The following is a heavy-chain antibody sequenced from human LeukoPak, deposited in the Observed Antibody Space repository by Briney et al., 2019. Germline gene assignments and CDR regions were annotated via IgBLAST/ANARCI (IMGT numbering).Heavy chain of an antibody. CDR3: ARGSFGYGYYY. V-gene: IGHV4-34*01. D-gene: IGHD3-22*01. Sequence: PSETLSLTCAVYGGSFSGYYWSWIRQPPGKGLEWIGEINHSGSTNYNPSLKSRVTISVDTSKNHFSLKLSAVTAADTAVYDCARGSFGYGYYYWGEGTLVTVSS. CDR1: GGSFSGYY. J-gene: IGHJ4*02. CDR2: INHSGST.